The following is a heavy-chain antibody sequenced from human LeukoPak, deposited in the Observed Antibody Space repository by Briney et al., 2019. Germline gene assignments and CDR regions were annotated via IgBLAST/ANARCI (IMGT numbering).Heavy chain of an antibody. CDR2: ISNGGGYT. V-gene: IGHV3-23*01. J-gene: IGHJ4*02. CDR3: AKALSGSGWYYFDY. D-gene: IGHD6-19*01. Sequence: GGSLRLSCAAFGFTFTSHAMTWVRQAPGRGLEWVSTISNGGGYTYYADSVKGRFTLSRDNSKNALYLQMNSLRAEDTAVYYCAKALSGSGWYYFDYWGQGILVTVSS. CDR1: GFTFTSHA.